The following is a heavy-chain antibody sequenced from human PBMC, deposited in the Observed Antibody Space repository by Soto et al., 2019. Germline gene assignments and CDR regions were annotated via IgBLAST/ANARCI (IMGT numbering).Heavy chain of an antibody. CDR1: GGSFSGYY. CDR2: INHSGST. V-gene: IGHV4-34*01. CDR3: ARVNYYASGSQDHYYYYGVDV. J-gene: IGHJ6*02. D-gene: IGHD3-10*01. Sequence: QVQLHQWGAGLLKPSETLSLTCAVYGGSFSGYYWSWIRQPPGKGLEWIGEINHSGSTNYNPSLKSPVTISVEPSNNQFSLKLSSVTAADTAVYYCARVNYYASGSQDHYYYYGVDVWGQGTTVTVSS.